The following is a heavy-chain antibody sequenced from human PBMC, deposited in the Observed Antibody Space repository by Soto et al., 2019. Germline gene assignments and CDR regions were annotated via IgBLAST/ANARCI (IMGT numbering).Heavy chain of an antibody. CDR3: ASLAGGPTTEYCYGMDV. J-gene: IGHJ6*02. Sequence: PGGSRRLSCAASGFTLSSYDMHWVRQATGKGLEWVSAIGTAGDTYYRGSVKGRFPISRENAQNSLYLQTNSRRAGYTALYYCASLAGGPTTEYCYGMDVWGQGATLSVPS. D-gene: IGHD1-1*01. CDR1: GFTLSSYD. CDR2: IGTAGDT. V-gene: IGHV3-13*01.